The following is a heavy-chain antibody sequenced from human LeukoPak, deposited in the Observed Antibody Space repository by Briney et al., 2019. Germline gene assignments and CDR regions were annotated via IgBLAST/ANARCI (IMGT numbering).Heavy chain of an antibody. Sequence: GGSLRLSCAASGFTFNNYAMYWLRQAPGKGLEWVSGIFGSGGSAHYADSVKGRFTISRDNSKNTVYLQLDSLRVEDTAVYYCGKTTVGYSSGRYPGWPVDYWGQGTLVTVSS. D-gene: IGHD2-15*01. J-gene: IGHJ4*02. CDR3: GKTTVGYSSGRYPGWPVDY. V-gene: IGHV3-23*01. CDR1: GFTFNNYA. CDR2: IFGSGGSA.